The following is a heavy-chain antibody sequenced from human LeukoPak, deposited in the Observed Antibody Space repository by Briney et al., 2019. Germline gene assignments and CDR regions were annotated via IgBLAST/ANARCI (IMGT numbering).Heavy chain of an antibody. Sequence: GASVMVSCKASGGTFSSYAISWVRQAPGQGLEWMGGIIPIFGTANYAQKFQGRVTITADESTSTAYMELSSLRSEDTAVYYCASPSLDLLLPTRHDAFDIWGQGTMVTVSS. D-gene: IGHD1-26*01. J-gene: IGHJ3*02. CDR1: GGTFSSYA. V-gene: IGHV1-69*13. CDR2: IIPIFGTA. CDR3: ASPSLDLLLPTRHDAFDI.